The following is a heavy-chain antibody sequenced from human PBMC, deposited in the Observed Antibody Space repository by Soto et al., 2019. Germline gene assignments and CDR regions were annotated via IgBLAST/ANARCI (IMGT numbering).Heavy chain of an antibody. V-gene: IGHV3-30-3*01. CDR2: ISYNGINK. Sequence: QVQLVESGGGMVQPGGSLRLSCAASKFTFSSYSMHWVRQAPGKGLEWVAVISYNGINKFYADSVKGRFTISRDNSKSILYLQMNSLRAEDTAVYYCARTALRRPITASGDFDPWGQGTLVIVSS. J-gene: IGHJ5*02. D-gene: IGHD1-20*01. CDR3: ARTALRRPITASGDFDP. CDR1: KFTFSSYS.